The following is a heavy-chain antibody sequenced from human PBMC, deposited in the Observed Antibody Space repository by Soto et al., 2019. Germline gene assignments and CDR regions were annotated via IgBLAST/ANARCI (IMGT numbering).Heavy chain of an antibody. CDR1: GFIFNVYG. J-gene: IGHJ5*02. CDR3: ARDVDTSGHCSRLDP. Sequence: PGGSLRLSCAASGFIFNVYGMNWVRQAPGKGLEWVAGIQFDGSRRYYGDSVKGRFTISRDDSKNTVDLQMDSLRDEDTALYYCARDVDTSGHCSRLDPWGLGTLVTVSS. D-gene: IGHD3-22*01. CDR2: IQFDGSRR. V-gene: IGHV3-33*05.